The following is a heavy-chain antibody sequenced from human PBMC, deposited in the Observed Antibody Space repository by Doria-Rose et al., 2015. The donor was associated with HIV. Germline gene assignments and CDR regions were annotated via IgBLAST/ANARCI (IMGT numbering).Heavy chain of an antibody. CDR1: GVSLSSPGMG. Sequence: QVQLVQSGPVLVKPTETLTLTCTVSGVSLSSPGMGVSWIRQPPGKALEWLANTFSDDERSYNKSLKSRLPISRGTSKSQVVLTMTDMDPVDTATYYCARIKSSRWYHKYYFDFWGQGTLVIVSA. D-gene: IGHD6-13*01. CDR3: ARIKSSRWYHKYYFDF. V-gene: IGHV2-26*01. J-gene: IGHJ4*02. CDR2: TFSDDER.